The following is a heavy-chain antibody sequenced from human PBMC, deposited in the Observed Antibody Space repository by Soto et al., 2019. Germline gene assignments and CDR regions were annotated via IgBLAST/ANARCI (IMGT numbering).Heavy chain of an antibody. CDR1: GYTFTSYY. V-gene: IGHV1-46*03. D-gene: IGHD2-15*01. J-gene: IGHJ5*02. CDR2: INPSGGST. CDR3: ARVGAGDRYCSGGSCYSNWFDP. Sequence: ASVKVSCKASGYTFTSYYMHWVRQAPGQGLEWMGIINPSGGSTSYAQKFQGRVTMTRDTSTSTVYMELSSLRSEDTAVYYCARVGAGDRYCSGGSCYSNWFDPWGQGTLVTVSS.